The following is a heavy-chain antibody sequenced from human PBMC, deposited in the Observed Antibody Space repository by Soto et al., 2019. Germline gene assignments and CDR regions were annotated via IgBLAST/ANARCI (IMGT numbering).Heavy chain of an antibody. V-gene: IGHV1-69*13. CDR1: GGTFSNYA. CDR2: IIPIFGTA. J-gene: IGHJ4*02. CDR3: ARDRLERPPVSFXF. Sequence: ASVKVSCKASGGTFSNYAISWVRQAPGQGLEWMGGIIPIFGTANYAQKFQGRVTITADESTSTAYMELSSLRSEDTAVYYCARDRLERPPVSFXFRGQGTLVTVSS. D-gene: IGHD1-1*01.